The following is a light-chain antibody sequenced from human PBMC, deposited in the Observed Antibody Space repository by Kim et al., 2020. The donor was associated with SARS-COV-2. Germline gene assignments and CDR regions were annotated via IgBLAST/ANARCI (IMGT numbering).Light chain of an antibody. V-gene: IGKV1-17*01. Sequence: ASVGDRVTITCRASQDMRNDLGWYQQNPGRAPKRLIYGASSLQSGVPSRSSGSGSGTEFTLTISSVQPEDFATYFCLQHSTYPITFGQGTRLEIK. J-gene: IGKJ5*01. CDR3: LQHSTYPIT. CDR2: GAS. CDR1: QDMRND.